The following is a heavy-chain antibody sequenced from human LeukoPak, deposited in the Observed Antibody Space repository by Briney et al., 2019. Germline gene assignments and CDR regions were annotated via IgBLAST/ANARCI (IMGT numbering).Heavy chain of an antibody. CDR3: ARSRVATIDFDY. CDR1: GDSISSGGYY. CDR2: IYYSGSS. V-gene: IGHV4-31*03. D-gene: IGHD5-12*01. J-gene: IGHJ4*02. Sequence: SETLSLTCTVSGDSISSGGYYWSWIRQHPGKGLEWIGFIYYSGSSYYNPSLKSRVTISVGTSKNQFSLKVTSVTAADTAVYYCARSRVATIDFDYWGQGTLVTVSS.